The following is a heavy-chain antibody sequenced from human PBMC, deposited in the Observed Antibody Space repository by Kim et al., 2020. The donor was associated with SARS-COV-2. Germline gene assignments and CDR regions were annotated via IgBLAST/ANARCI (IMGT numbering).Heavy chain of an antibody. J-gene: IGHJ4*02. V-gene: IGHV4-59*01. Sequence: YNPSLKSRVTISVDTSKNQFSLKLSSVTAADTAVYYCARVGYSGYEYFDYWGQGTLVTVSS. CDR3: ARVGYSGYEYFDY. D-gene: IGHD5-12*01.